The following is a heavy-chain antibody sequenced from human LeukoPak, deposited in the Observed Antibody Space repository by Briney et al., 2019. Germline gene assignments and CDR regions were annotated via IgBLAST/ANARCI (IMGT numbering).Heavy chain of an antibody. V-gene: IGHV1-2*02. CDR3: ARGQQHSVWFDP. J-gene: IGHJ5*02. Sequence: ASVEVSCKASGYTFTGYYMHWVRQAPGQGLEWMGWINPNSGGTNYAQKFQGRVTMTRDTSISTAYMELSRLRSDDTAVYYCARGQQHSVWFDPWGQGTLVTVSS. CDR2: INPNSGGT. D-gene: IGHD6-13*01. CDR1: GYTFTGYY.